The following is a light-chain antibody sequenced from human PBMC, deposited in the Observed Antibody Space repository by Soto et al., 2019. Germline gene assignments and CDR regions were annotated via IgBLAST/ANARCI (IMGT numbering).Light chain of an antibody. CDR1: QSIRND. CDR2: AAS. V-gene: IGKV1-6*01. J-gene: IGKJ1*01. CDR3: LQDYNYPT. Sequence: AIEMTQSPSSLSASVVDRVTITCRASQSIRNDLGWYQQKPGKAPKLLIYAASSIQSGVTSRFSGSGSVTDFTRTISSLQTEDFATYYCLQDYNYPTFGQGTKVEIK.